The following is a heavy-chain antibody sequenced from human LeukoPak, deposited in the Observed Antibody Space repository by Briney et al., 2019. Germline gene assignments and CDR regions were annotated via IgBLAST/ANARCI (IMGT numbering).Heavy chain of an antibody. J-gene: IGHJ6*03. CDR1: GYTFTSYY. Sequence: ASVKVSCKASGYTFTSYYMHWVRQAPGQGLEWMGIINPSGGSTSYAQKFQGRVTMTRDMSTSTVYMELSSLRSEDTAVYYCARELTTVTTRYYYYYMDVWGKGTTVTVSS. CDR2: INPSGGST. V-gene: IGHV1-46*01. D-gene: IGHD4-17*01. CDR3: ARELTTVTTRYYYYYMDV.